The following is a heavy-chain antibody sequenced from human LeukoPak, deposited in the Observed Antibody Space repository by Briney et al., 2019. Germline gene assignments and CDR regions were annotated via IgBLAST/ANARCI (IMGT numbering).Heavy chain of an antibody. CDR1: GGSISSGSYY. CDR2: IYTSGST. V-gene: IGHV4-61*02. D-gene: IGHD2-15*01. Sequence: SQTLSLTCTVSGGSISSGSYYWSWIRQPAGKGLEWIGRIYTSGSTNYNPSLKSRVTISVDTSKNQFSLKLSSVTAADTAVYYCARGIVVVAQLGFYFYYMDVWGKGTTVTISS. CDR3: ARGIVVVAQLGFYFYYMDV. J-gene: IGHJ6*03.